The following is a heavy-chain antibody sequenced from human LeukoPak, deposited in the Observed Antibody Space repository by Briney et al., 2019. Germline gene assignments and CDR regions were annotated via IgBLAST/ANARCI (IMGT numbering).Heavy chain of an antibody. Sequence: ASVTVSCKASGGTFSSYAISWVRQAPGQGLEWMGGIIPIFGTANYAQKLQGGVTITTDESTSTAYMELSSLRSEDTAVYYCASRGRSSGYYFDYWGQGTLVTVSS. CDR1: GGTFSSYA. CDR2: IIPIFGTA. D-gene: IGHD3-22*01. V-gene: IGHV1-69*05. CDR3: ASRGRSSGYYFDY. J-gene: IGHJ4*02.